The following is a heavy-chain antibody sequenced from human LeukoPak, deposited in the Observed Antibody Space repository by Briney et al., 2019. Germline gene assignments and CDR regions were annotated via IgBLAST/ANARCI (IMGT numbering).Heavy chain of an antibody. CDR2: MWYDGINQ. CDR3: ARGRQWLPDY. V-gene: IGHV3-33*01. Sequence: GGSLRLSCAASGFTFSNYGIHWVRQAPGKGLEWVAVMWYDGINQYYADSVKGRVTMSRDDSKNTLYLQMNSLRVEGTAVYYCARGRQWLPDYWGHGTLLTVSS. D-gene: IGHD6-19*01. CDR1: GFTFSNYG. J-gene: IGHJ4*01.